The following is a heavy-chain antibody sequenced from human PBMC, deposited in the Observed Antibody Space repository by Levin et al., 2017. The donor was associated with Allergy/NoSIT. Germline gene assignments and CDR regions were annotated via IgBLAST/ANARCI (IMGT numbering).Heavy chain of an antibody. CDR3: ARLDGDTTGPLANYFDY. Sequence: SETLSLTCTVSGGSISSSSYYWGWLRQPPGKGLEWIVSIYYSGSTYYNPSLKSLVTISVDTSNNQFSLKLSTVTAADTAVYYCARLDGDTTGPLANYFDYWGQGTLVTVSS. V-gene: IGHV4-39*01. CDR2: IYYSGST. J-gene: IGHJ4*02. CDR1: GGSISSSSYY. D-gene: IGHD4-17*01.